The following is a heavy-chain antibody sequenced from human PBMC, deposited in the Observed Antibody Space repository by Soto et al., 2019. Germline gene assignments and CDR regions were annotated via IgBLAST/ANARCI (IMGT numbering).Heavy chain of an antibody. CDR1: GFTFSSFG. Sequence: GGSLRLSCAASGFTFSSFGMHWVRQAPGKGLEWVAIISYDGSNQYYADSVKGRFTISRDNSKNTLYLQMNSLRAEDTAVYYCAKALGELSPESYDHWGQGVLVTVS. CDR2: ISYDGSNQ. D-gene: IGHD3-16*02. CDR3: AKALGELSPESYDH. V-gene: IGHV3-30*18. J-gene: IGHJ4*02.